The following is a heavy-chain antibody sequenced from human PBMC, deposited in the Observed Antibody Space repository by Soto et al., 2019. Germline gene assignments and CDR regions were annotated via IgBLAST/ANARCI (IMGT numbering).Heavy chain of an antibody. CDR3: ARRGGSYFWWFDP. J-gene: IGHJ5*02. V-gene: IGHV4-34*01. Sequence: SETLSLTCTVSGGSISSDDFYWSWIRQPPGKGLEWIGEINHSGSTNYNPSLKSRVTISVDTSKNQFSLKLSSVTAADTAVYYCARRGGSYFWWFDPWGQGTLVTVSS. CDR1: GGSISSDDFY. D-gene: IGHD1-26*01. CDR2: INHSGST.